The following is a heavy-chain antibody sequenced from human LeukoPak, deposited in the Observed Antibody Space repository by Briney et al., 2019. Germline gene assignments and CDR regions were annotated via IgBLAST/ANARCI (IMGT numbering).Heavy chain of an antibody. Sequence: GGSLRLSCAASGFTRTYWMHWVRQAPGKGLVWASHINDDGSDTNYADSVKGRFTISRDNAKNMVFLQMSSLRAEDTAVYYCARDNNYAMGLWGQGTTVTVSS. CDR1: GFTRTYW. CDR2: INDDGSDT. CDR3: ARDNNYAMGL. V-gene: IGHV3-74*01. J-gene: IGHJ6*02.